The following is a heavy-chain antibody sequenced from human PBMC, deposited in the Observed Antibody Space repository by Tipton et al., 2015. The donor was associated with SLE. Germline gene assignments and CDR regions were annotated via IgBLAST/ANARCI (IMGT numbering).Heavy chain of an antibody. J-gene: IGHJ6*02. CDR1: GFTFSSYE. D-gene: IGHD5-12*01. CDR2: ISSSGSTI. CDR3: ARGGDIVDYFDL. V-gene: IGHV3-48*03. Sequence: SLRLSCAASGFTFSSYEMNWVRQAPGKGLEWVSYISSSGSTIYYADSVKGRFTISRDNAKNSLYLQMNSLRAEDTAVYYCARGGDIVDYFDLWGQGTTVIVSS.